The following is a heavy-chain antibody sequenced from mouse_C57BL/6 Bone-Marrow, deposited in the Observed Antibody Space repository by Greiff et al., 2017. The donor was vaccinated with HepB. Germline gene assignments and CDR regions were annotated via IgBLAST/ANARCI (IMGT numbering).Heavy chain of an antibody. Sequence: QVHVKQPGAELVKPGASVKMSCKASGYTFTSYWITWVKQRPGQGLEWIGDIYPGSGSTNYNEKFKSKATLTVDTSSSTAYMQLSSLTSEDSAVYYCARRELLTTVVALGDYWGQGTSVTVSS. CDR2: IYPGSGST. V-gene: IGHV1-55*01. J-gene: IGHJ4*01. CDR3: ARRELLTTVVALGDY. CDR1: GYTFTSYW. D-gene: IGHD1-1*01.